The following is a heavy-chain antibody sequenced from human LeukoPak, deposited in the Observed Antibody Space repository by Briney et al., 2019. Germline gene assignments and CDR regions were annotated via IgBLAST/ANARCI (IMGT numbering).Heavy chain of an antibody. Sequence: PGGSLRLSCAASGFTFSSYWMTWIRQAPGKGLEWVANIKQDGSEKYYVDSVKGRFTISRDNAKNSLYLQMNSLRAEDTAVYYCARDTGGGYSCYHCWAQGTLVTVSS. D-gene: IGHD2-2*01. CDR1: GFTFSSYW. CDR3: ARDTGGGYSCYHC. CDR2: IKQDGSEK. V-gene: IGHV3-7*01. J-gene: IGHJ4*02.